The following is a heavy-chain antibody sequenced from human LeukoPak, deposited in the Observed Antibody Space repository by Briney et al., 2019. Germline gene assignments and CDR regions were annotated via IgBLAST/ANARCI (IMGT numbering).Heavy chain of an antibody. J-gene: IGHJ4*02. CDR3: SRENGAFSPFGY. CDR2: ISLTGLT. V-gene: IGHV4-59*12. CDR1: GGSISDFY. D-gene: IGHD2-8*01. Sequence: SETLSLTCTVSGGSISDFYCNWIRQPPGQGLEWIGEISLTGLTHYNPSLESRVTVSLDKSKNQLSLNLTSVTAADTAVYYCSRENGAFSPFGYWGQGTLVTVLS.